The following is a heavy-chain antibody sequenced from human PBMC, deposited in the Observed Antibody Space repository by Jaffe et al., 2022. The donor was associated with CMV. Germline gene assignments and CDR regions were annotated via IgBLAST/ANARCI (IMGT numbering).Heavy chain of an antibody. V-gene: IGHV1-46*01. Sequence: QVQLVQSGAEVKKPGASVKVSCKASGNTFTSFYFHWVRQAPGQGLEWMGIIHPSAGSTNYAEKFQGRVTMTRDTSTSTVYMELSSLRFEDTAIYYCANSLGRSGCINGVCFGAPIEYWGQGTLVTVSS. CDR3: ANSLGRSGCINGVCFGAPIEY. D-gene: IGHD2-8*01. CDR1: GNTFTSFY. J-gene: IGHJ4*02. CDR2: IHPSAGST.